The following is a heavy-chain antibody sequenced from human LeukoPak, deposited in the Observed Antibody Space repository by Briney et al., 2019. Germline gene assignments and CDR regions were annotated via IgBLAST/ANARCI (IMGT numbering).Heavy chain of an antibody. D-gene: IGHD3-22*01. V-gene: IGHV3-7*01. CDR3: ARDDTHSDTSGSFYDAFDI. Sequence: PGGSLRLSCAASGFTFSNYWMTWVRRAPGKGLGWVANIRPDGSVIHYVDSVKGLFTISRDSAKNSPYLQMNSLRVEDTAVYYCARDDTHSDTSGSFYDAFDIWGQGTMVTVSS. CDR1: GFTFSNYW. J-gene: IGHJ3*02. CDR2: IRPDGSVI.